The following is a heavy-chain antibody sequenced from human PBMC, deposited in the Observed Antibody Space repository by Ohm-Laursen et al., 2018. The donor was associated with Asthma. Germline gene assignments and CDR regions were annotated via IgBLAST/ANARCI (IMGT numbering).Heavy chain of an antibody. V-gene: IGHV3-48*01. CDR3: AVRTTSAGFDV. J-gene: IGHJ6*02. D-gene: IGHD1-1*01. Sequence: SLRLSCAASGYTFSRYSIHWVRQVPGKGLEWVSYITSYSSTTYYADSVKGRFTISRDNAKNSLYLQMNSLRAQDTAVYYYAVRTTSAGFDVWGQGTTVTVSS. CDR1: GYTFSRYS. CDR2: ITSYSSTT.